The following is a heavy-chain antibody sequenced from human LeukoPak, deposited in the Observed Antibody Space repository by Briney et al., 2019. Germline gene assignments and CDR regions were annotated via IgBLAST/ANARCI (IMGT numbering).Heavy chain of an antibody. CDR3: ARSDYYGSGSYGPSIFDY. J-gene: IGHJ4*02. CDR1: GDSVSSNSAA. D-gene: IGHD3-10*01. V-gene: IGHV6-1*01. Sequence: SQTLSLTCAISGDSVSSNSAAWNWIRQSPSRGLEWLGRTYYRSKWYNDYAVSVKSRITINPDTSKNQFSLQLNSVTPEDTAVYYCARSDYYGSGSYGPSIFDYWGQGTLVTASS. CDR2: TYYRSKWYN.